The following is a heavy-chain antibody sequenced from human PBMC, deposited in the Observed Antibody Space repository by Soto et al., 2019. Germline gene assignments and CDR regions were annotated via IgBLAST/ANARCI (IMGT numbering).Heavy chain of an antibody. CDR1: GGSFSGYY. D-gene: IGHD6-13*01. Sequence: SETLSLTCAVYGGSFSGYYWSWIRQPPGKGLEWIGEINHSGSTNYNPSLKSRVTISVDTSKNQFSLKLSSLTAADTAVYYGASTPMGQQLVYYYYGMDVWGQGTTVTVSS. V-gene: IGHV4-34*01. CDR2: INHSGST. J-gene: IGHJ6*02. CDR3: ASTPMGQQLVYYYYGMDV.